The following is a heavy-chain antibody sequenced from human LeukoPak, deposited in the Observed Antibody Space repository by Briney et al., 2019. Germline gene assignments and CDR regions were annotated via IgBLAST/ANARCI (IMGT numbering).Heavy chain of an antibody. CDR3: ARDLELRYFDRSPWYYFDY. V-gene: IGHV3-7*01. Sequence: PGGSLRLSCAASGFTFSSYWMSCVRQAPGKGLEWVANIKQDGSEKYYVDSVKGRFTISRDNAKNSLYLQMNSLRAEDTAVYYCARDLELRYFDRSPWYYFDYWGQGTLVTVSS. D-gene: IGHD3-9*01. CDR2: IKQDGSEK. J-gene: IGHJ4*02. CDR1: GFTFSSYW.